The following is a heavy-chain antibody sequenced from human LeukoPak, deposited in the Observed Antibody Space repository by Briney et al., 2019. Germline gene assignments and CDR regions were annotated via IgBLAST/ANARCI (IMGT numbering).Heavy chain of an antibody. J-gene: IGHJ3*02. V-gene: IGHV3-30-3*01. Sequence: GRSLRLSCAASGFTFSSYAIHWVRQAPGKGLEWVTVISYDGSNKYYADSVKGRFTISRDNSKNTLYLQMNSLRAEDTAVYYCARDQEGSSGYKGAFDIWGQGTMVTVSS. CDR1: GFTFSSYA. CDR2: ISYDGSNK. D-gene: IGHD3-22*01. CDR3: ARDQEGSSGYKGAFDI.